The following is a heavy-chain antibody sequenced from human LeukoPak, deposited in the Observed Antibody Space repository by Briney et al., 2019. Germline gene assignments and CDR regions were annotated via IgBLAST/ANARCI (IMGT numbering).Heavy chain of an antibody. CDR1: GGTFSSYA. V-gene: IGHV1-69*05. D-gene: IGHD3-3*01. J-gene: IGHJ3*02. Sequence: SVKVSCKASGGTFSSYAISWVRQAPGQGLEWMGGIIPIFGTANYAQKFQGRVTITTDESTSTAYMELSSLRSEDTAVYYCAAAGRITIFGVAPLDAFDIWGQGTMVTVSS. CDR2: IIPIFGTA. CDR3: AAAGRITIFGVAPLDAFDI.